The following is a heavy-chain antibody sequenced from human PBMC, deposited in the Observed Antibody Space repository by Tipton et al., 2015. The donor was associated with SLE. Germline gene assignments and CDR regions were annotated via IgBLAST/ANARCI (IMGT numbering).Heavy chain of an antibody. J-gene: IGHJ4*02. V-gene: IGHV4-39*07. CDR2: TYSSGGT. CDR1: GDSISRSNHY. Sequence: TLSLTCTVSGDSISRSNHYWGWIRQPPGKGLAWFGSTYSSGGTYYNPSLKSRVTTSVDTSKTHFSPKLSSVTAADTAIYYCARLGPHSTYTSGWYVDQWGQGTLVTVSS. D-gene: IGHD6-19*01. CDR3: ARLGPHSTYTSGWYVDQ.